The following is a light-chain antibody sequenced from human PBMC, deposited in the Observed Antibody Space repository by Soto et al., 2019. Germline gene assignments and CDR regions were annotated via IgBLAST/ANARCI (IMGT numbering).Light chain of an antibody. CDR1: SSDVGGYND. CDR2: EVS. CDR3: GTWDSSLTAVI. J-gene: IGLJ2*01. Sequence: QSALTQPASVSGSPGQSITISCTGTSSDVGGYNDVSWYQQHPGKAPKLMIYEVSNRPSGASNRFSGSKSGNTASLTISGLQAEDEADYYCGTWDSSLTAVIFGGGTQLTVL. V-gene: IGLV2-14*01.